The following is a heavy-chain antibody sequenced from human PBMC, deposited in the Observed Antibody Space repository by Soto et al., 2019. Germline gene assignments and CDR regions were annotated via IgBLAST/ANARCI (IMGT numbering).Heavy chain of an antibody. CDR2: IKYGGST. Sequence: SETLSLTCTVSGGSISSGDYYWTWIRQHPGKGLEWIGYIKYGGSTYYNTSLKSRVTISVDTSKNQFSLKLSSVTAADSAVYYCARVLRITMIVVVDPDAFDIWGQGTMVTVSS. V-gene: IGHV4-31*03. D-gene: IGHD3-22*01. J-gene: IGHJ3*02. CDR3: ARVLRITMIVVVDPDAFDI. CDR1: GGSISSGDYY.